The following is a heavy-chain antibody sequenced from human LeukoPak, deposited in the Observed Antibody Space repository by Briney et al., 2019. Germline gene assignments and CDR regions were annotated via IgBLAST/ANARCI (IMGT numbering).Heavy chain of an antibody. Sequence: SETLSLTCTVSGGSLSSGGYDWIWIRQHPGKGLEWIGYIFYSLNTNYNPSLKSRATISVDTSKNQFSLKLSSVTAADTAVYYGAREPGGTYCDSSGHPVDWFFHLCGGGALATVSS. D-gene: IGHD3-22*01. J-gene: IGHJ2*01. CDR2: IFYSLNT. CDR1: GGSLSSGGYD. CDR3: AREPGGTYCDSSGHPVDWFFHL. V-gene: IGHV4-61*08.